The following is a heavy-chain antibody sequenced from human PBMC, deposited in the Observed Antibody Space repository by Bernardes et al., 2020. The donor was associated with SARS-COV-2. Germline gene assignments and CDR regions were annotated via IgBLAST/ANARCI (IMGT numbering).Heavy chain of an antibody. CDR3: ARARASFGYAMDV. CDR1: GFTFSGSD. J-gene: IGHJ6*02. V-gene: IGHV3-13*01. CDR2: IDTAGDT. Sequence: VGSLRLSCAASGFTFSGSDMHWVRQATGGGLEWVSGIDTAGDTNYIDSVKGRFTVSRENAKNSLSLEMHSLKAGDSGVYYCARARASFGYAMDVWGQGTTVTVPS. D-gene: IGHD3-16*01.